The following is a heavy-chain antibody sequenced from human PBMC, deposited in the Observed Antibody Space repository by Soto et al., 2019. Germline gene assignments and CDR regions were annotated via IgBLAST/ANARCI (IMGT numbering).Heavy chain of an antibody. Sequence: QVQLVQSGAEVKEPGSSVKVSCKASGGTFSSYSISWVRQAPGQGLEWMGGIIPILGTVQYAQMFQGRLTITADESTSTADMELSRLKSDDTAVYYCATRVSISGVVISWFDPWGRGTLVTVSS. CDR1: GGTFSSYS. D-gene: IGHD3-3*01. CDR3: ATRVSISGVVISWFDP. CDR2: IIPILGTV. J-gene: IGHJ5*01. V-gene: IGHV1-69*01.